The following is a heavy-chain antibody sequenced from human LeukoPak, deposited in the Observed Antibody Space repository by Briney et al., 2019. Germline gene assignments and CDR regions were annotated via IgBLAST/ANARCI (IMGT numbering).Heavy chain of an antibody. CDR3: VRQGGSYWENHFDF. V-gene: IGHV5-51*01. Sequence: GEPLKISCKVSGYSFTSYWIGWVRQMPGKGLEWMGIIYPGDSDTRYRPSFQGHVTISADKSISTAYLQWSSLKASDTAMYYCVRQGGSYWENHFDFWGQGTLVTVPS. D-gene: IGHD1-26*01. J-gene: IGHJ4*02. CDR2: IYPGDSDT. CDR1: GYSFTSYW.